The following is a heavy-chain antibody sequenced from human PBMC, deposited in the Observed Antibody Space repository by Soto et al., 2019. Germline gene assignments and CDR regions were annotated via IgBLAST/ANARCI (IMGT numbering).Heavy chain of an antibody. D-gene: IGHD3-10*01. CDR2: INHSGST. CDR3: ARKKPYYYGSGSYWDYYGMDV. Sequence: SETLSLTCAVYGGSFSGYYWSWIRQPPGKGLEWIGEINHSGSTNYNPSLKSRVTISVDTSKNQFSLKPSSVTAADTAVYYCARKKPYYYGSGSYWDYYGMDVWGQGTTVTVSS. V-gene: IGHV4-34*01. J-gene: IGHJ6*02. CDR1: GGSFSGYY.